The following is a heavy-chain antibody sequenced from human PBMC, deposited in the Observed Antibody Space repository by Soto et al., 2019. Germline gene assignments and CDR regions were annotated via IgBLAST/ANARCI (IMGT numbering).Heavy chain of an antibody. Sequence: PGGSVRLSCSASGFTFSIYAMHWVRQAPGKGLEYFSAISSNGGSTYYADSVKGRFTISRDNSKNTLYLQMSSLRAEDTAVYYCVKVRIQLWTAFDYWGQGTLVTVSS. CDR1: GFTFSIYA. CDR3: VKVRIQLWTAFDY. CDR2: ISSNGGST. V-gene: IGHV3-64D*06. J-gene: IGHJ4*02. D-gene: IGHD5-18*01.